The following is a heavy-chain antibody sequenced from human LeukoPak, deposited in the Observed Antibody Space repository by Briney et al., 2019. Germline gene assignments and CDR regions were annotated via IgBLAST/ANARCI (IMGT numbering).Heavy chain of an antibody. J-gene: IGHJ4*02. Sequence: SETLSLTCTVSGGSISSYYWSWIRQPPGKGLEWIGYIYYSGSTNYNPSLKSQVTISVDTSKNQFSLKLSSVTAADTAVYYCARAGYSSGWYYFDYWGQGTLVTVSS. D-gene: IGHD6-19*01. V-gene: IGHV4-59*01. CDR2: IYYSGST. CDR3: ARAGYSSGWYYFDY. CDR1: GGSISSYY.